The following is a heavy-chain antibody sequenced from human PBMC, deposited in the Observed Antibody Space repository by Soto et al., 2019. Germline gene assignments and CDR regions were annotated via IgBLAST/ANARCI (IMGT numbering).Heavy chain of an antibody. CDR3: ARSKGYYDSSGYHPGTFDI. D-gene: IGHD3-22*01. Sequence: SETLSLTCTVSGATISSGGYSWSWIRQPLGKGLEWIGYIYHSGSTYYNPSLKSRVTISVDRSKNQFSLKLSSVTAADTAVYYCARSKGYYDSSGYHPGTFDIWGQGTMVTVSS. CDR2: IYHSGST. CDR1: GATISSGGYS. V-gene: IGHV4-30-2*01. J-gene: IGHJ3*02.